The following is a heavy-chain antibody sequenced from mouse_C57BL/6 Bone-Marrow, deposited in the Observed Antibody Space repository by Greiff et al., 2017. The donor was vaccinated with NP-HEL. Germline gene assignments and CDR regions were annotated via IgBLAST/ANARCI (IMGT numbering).Heavy chain of an antibody. CDR2: IRLKSDNYAT. Sequence: EVQGVESGGGLVQPGGSMKLSCVASGFTFSNYWMNWVRQSPEKGLEWVAQIRLKSDNYATHYAESVKGRFTISRDDSKSSVYLQMNNLRAEDTGIYYSTPGLNYAMDYWGQGTSVTVSS. CDR1: GFTFSNYW. CDR3: TPGLNYAMDY. V-gene: IGHV6-3*01. J-gene: IGHJ4*01.